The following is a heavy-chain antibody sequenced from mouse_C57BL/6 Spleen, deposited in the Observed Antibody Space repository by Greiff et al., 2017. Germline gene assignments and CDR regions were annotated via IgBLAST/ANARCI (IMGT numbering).Heavy chain of an antibody. J-gene: IGHJ2*01. D-gene: IGHD1-1*01. CDR3: ARNDGSSYDFDY. CDR2: ILPGSGST. V-gene: IGHV1-9*01. Sequence: QVQLQQSGAELMKPGASVKLSCKATGYTFTGYWIEWVKQRPGHGLVWIGEILPGSGSTNYHEKFKGKATFTADTSANTAYMQLSSLTTEDSAIYYSARNDGSSYDFDYWGQGTTLTVSS. CDR1: GYTFTGYW.